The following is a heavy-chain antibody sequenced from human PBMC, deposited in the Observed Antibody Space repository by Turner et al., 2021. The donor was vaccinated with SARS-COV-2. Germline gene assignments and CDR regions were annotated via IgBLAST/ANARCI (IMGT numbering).Heavy chain of an antibody. J-gene: IGHJ6*02. D-gene: IGHD1-1*01. CDR1: GFTVSSNY. Sequence: ELQLVESGGGLIQPGGSLRLSCAASGFTVSSNYMSWVRQAPGKGLEWVSVIYSGGSTYYADSVKGRFTISRDNSKNTLYLQMNSLRAEDTAVYYCARDGAWKPEGMDVWGQGTTVTVSS. CDR3: ARDGAWKPEGMDV. CDR2: IYSGGST. V-gene: IGHV3-53*01.